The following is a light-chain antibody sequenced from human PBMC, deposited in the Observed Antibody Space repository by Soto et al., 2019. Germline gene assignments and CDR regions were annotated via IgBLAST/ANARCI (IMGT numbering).Light chain of an antibody. CDR1: HRLNTY. CDR2: GAS. Sequence: IRMTQSPSSLSASIGDRVTFTGRASHRLNTYLAWYQQKPGKAPKLLIYGASTLQSGVPSRFSGSGSGTDFTLLISSLQSEDFATYYCQQYFSYPYTFGQGTKLESK. CDR3: QQYFSYPYT. J-gene: IGKJ2*01. V-gene: IGKV1-8*01.